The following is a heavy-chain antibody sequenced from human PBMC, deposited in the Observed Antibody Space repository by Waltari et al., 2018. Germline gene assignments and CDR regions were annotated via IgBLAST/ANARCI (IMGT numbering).Heavy chain of an antibody. Sequence: EVQMRDSGGVLVQPGGSLTPSCAAAGFSFSPSSMSWVRQPPGKGLEWVSIITNTGRKTIYADSVKGRFTISRDNSRDTLSLRMNSLRVDDTAVYYCARASGGYEPIDYWGQGTLVTVSS. D-gene: IGHD2-15*01. J-gene: IGHJ4*02. CDR3: ARASGGYEPIDY. V-gene: IGHV3-23*01. CDR2: ITNTGRKT. CDR1: GFSFSPSS.